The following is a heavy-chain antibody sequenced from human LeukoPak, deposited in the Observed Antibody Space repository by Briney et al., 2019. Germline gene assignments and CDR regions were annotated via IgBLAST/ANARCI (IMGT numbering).Heavy chain of an antibody. J-gene: IGHJ5*02. CDR2: IYYSGST. D-gene: IGHD2-15*01. V-gene: IGHV4-59*01. Sequence: PSETLSLTCTVSGGSIGSYYWSWIRQPPGKGLEWIGYIYYSGSTNYNPSLKSRVTISVDTYKNQFSLKLTSVTAADTAVYYCAREGLQGWFDPWGQGTLVTVSS. CDR1: GGSIGSYY. CDR3: AREGLQGWFDP.